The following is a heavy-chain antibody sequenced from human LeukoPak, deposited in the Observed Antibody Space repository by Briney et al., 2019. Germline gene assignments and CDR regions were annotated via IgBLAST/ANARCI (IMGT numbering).Heavy chain of an antibody. CDR3: AKTLSGSFQH. CDR2: IIPIFGTA. Sequence: ASVKVSCKASGHTFTSYYMHWVRQAPGQGLEWMGGIIPIFGTANYAQKFQGRVTITADESTSTAYMELSSLRSEDTAVYYCAKTLSGSFQHWGQGTLVTVSS. V-gene: IGHV1-69*13. D-gene: IGHD1-26*01. J-gene: IGHJ1*01. CDR1: GHTFTSYY.